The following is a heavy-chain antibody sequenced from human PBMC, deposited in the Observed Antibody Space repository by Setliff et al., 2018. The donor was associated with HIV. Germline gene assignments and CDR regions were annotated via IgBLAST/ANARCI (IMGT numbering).Heavy chain of an antibody. CDR1: GYSISTGYY. J-gene: IGHJ4*02. V-gene: IGHV4-38-2*01. CDR3: ARRVVGAIYYFDY. CDR2: IYYSGST. D-gene: IGHD1-26*01. Sequence: SETLSLTCAVSGYSISTGYYWGWIRQPPGKGLEWIATIYYSGSTYYNPSLKSRVTISVDTSKNQFSLKLSSVTAADTAVYYCARRVVGAIYYFDYWGQGTLVTSP.